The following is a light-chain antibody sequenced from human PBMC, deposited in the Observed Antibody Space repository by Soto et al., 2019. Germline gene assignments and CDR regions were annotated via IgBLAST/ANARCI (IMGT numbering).Light chain of an antibody. J-gene: IGKJ1*01. CDR1: QSISSW. Sequence: DIQMTQSPSTLSASVGDRVTITCRASQSISSWLAWYQQKPGKAPKLLIYDASSLESGVPSRFSGSGSGTEFTLTISSLKTDDFATYYCQQYNSYSTFGQGTKVDI. V-gene: IGKV1-5*01. CDR2: DAS. CDR3: QQYNSYST.